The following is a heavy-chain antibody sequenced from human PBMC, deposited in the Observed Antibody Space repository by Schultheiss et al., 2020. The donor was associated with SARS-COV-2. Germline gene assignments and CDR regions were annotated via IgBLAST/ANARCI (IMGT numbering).Heavy chain of an antibody. J-gene: IGHJ5*02. CDR1: GFTFSSYS. Sequence: VGSLRLSCAASGFTFSSYSMNWVRQAPGKGLEWVSAISGSGGSTYYADSVKGRFTISRDNSKNTLYLQMNSLRAEDTAVYYCAKGASVEQLVEGGWFDPWGQGTLVTVSS. D-gene: IGHD6-6*01. V-gene: IGHV3-23*01. CDR3: AKGASVEQLVEGGWFDP. CDR2: ISGSGGST.